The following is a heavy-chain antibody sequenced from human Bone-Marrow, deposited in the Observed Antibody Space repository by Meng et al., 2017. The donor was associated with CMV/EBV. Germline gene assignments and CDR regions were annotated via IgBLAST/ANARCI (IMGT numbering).Heavy chain of an antibody. Sequence: GESLKISCAASGFSFSNYFMNWIRQAPGKGLEWISSISGSGGTTYYAESVKGRFTISRDNAKNSLYLQMNVLRDEDTAIYYCARGATRDYYGSGYYFASWGQGTQVTVSS. D-gene: IGHD3-10*01. V-gene: IGHV3-48*02. CDR2: ISGSGGTT. CDR1: GFSFSNYF. CDR3: ARGATRDYYGSGYYFAS. J-gene: IGHJ4*02.